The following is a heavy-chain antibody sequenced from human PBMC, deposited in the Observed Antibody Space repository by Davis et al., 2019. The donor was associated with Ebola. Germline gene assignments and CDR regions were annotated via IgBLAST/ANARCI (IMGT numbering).Heavy chain of an antibody. J-gene: IGHJ4*02. CDR2: INPSGGST. V-gene: IGHV1-46*01. D-gene: IGHD3-22*01. CDR3: ASTVGYYDSSGYPYYFDY. Sequence: ASVKVSCKASGYTFTSYYMHWVRQAPGQGLEWMGIINPSGGSTSYAQKFQGRVTMTRDTSTSTAYMELRSLRSDDTAVYYCASTVGYYDSSGYPYYFDYWGQGTLVTVSS. CDR1: GYTFTSYY.